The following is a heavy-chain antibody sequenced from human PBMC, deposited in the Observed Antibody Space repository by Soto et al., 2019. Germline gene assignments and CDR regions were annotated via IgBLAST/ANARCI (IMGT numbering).Heavy chain of an antibody. D-gene: IGHD2-15*01. CDR2: ISYDGSNK. CDR3: AGGQYYFDY. J-gene: IGHJ4*02. Sequence: QVQLVESGGGVVQPGRSLRLSCAASGFPFSSYGMHWVRQAPGKGLEWVAHISYDGSNKHYTDSVKGRFTISRDNSKNMLYLQMSSLRADDTAVYYCAGGQYYFDYCGQGTRVSVSS. V-gene: IGHV3-30*03. CDR1: GFPFSSYG.